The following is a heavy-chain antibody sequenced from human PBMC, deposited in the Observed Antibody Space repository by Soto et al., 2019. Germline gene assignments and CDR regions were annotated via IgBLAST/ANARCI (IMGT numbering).Heavy chain of an antibody. D-gene: IGHD3-3*01. CDR1: GFTFGDYW. J-gene: IGHJ4*02. V-gene: IGHV3-7*03. CDR3: AKLGSGYYTGLYFDY. Sequence: GGSLRLSCAASGFTFGDYWMSWVRQAPGKGLEWVAHIKKDGSENYYVDSVTGRFTVSRDNTKNSLYLQMNSLRAEDTAVYYCAKLGSGYYTGLYFDYWGQIPLVTVSS. CDR2: IKKDGSEN.